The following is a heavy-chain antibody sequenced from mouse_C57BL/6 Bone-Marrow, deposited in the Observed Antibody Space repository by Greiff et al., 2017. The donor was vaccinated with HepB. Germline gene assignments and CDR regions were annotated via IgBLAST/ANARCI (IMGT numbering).Heavy chain of an antibody. J-gene: IGHJ2*01. CDR2: IDPSDSYT. V-gene: IGHV1-69*01. CDR3: AREGIQLRLDY. Sequence: QVQLQQPGAELVMPGASVKLSCKASGYTFTSYWMHWVKRRPGQGLEWIGEIDPSDSYTNYNQKFKGKSTLTVDKSSSTAYMQLSSLTSEDSAVYYCAREGIQLRLDYWGQGTTLTVSS. CDR1: GYTFTSYW. D-gene: IGHD3-2*02.